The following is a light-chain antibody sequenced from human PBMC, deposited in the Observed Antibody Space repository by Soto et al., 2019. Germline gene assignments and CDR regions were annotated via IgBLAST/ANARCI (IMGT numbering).Light chain of an antibody. CDR2: DDN. V-gene: IGLV1-51*01. J-gene: IGLJ2*01. CDR3: GTWDSSLSAVL. CDR1: SSNIEYNY. Sequence: QSVLTQPPSVSAAPGQKVTISCSGSSSNIEYNYVYWYQQIPGTAPKVLIYDDNRRPSGIPDRFSGSKSGTSATLTITGLQTGDEANYYCGTWDSSLSAVLFGGGTKVTVL.